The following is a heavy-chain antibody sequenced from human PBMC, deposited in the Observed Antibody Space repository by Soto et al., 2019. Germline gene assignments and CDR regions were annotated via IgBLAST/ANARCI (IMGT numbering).Heavy chain of an antibody. CDR1: GGTFRSYA. V-gene: IGHV1-69*13. D-gene: IGHD3-3*01. CDR3: ARDLTIFGVVINWFDP. Sequence: SVKLSCKASGGTFRSYAISWVRQTPGQGLEWMGGIIPNFGTANYAQKFQGRVTITADESTSTAYMELSSLRSEDTAVYYCARDLTIFGVVINWFDPWGQGTLVTVS. CDR2: IIPNFGTA. J-gene: IGHJ5*02.